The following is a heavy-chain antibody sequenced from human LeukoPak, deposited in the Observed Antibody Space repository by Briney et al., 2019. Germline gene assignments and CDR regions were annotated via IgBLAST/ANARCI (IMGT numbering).Heavy chain of an antibody. CDR1: GGSISSGDYY. CDR3: ARIRQQWPSADAFDI. D-gene: IGHD6-19*01. V-gene: IGHV4-30-4*01. J-gene: IGHJ3*02. CDR2: IYYSGST. Sequence: SETLSLTCTVSGGSISSGDYYWSWIRQPPGKGLEWIGYIYYSGSTYYNPSLKSRVTISVDTSKNQFSLKLSSVTAADTAVYYCARIRQQWPSADAFDIWGQGTMVTVSS.